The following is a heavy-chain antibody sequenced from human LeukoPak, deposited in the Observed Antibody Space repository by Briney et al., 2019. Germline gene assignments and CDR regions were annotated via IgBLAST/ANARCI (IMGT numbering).Heavy chain of an antibody. Sequence: GGSLRLSCAASGFTFGSYWMHWVRQAPGKGPVWVSRINTDGSSTSDADSVRGRVTISRDNAKNTLYLQMNSLSAEDTAVYYCARAGYCSGGSCYFDYWGQGTQVIVSS. J-gene: IGHJ4*02. D-gene: IGHD2-15*01. CDR1: GFTFGSYW. CDR2: INTDGSST. CDR3: ARAGYCSGGSCYFDY. V-gene: IGHV3-74*01.